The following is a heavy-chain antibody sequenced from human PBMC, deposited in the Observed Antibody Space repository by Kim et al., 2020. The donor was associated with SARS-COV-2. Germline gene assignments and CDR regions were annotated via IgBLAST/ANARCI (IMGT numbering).Heavy chain of an antibody. CDR1: GGSISSGGYY. CDR3: ARTRITMIVVVTHFDY. V-gene: IGHV4-31*03. Sequence: SETLSLTCTVSGGSISSGGYYWSWIRQHPGKGLEWNGYIYYSGSTYYNPSLKSRVTISVDTSKNQFSLKLSSVTAADTAVYYCARTRITMIVVVTHFDYWGQGTLVTVSS. J-gene: IGHJ4*02. CDR2: IYYSGST. D-gene: IGHD3-22*01.